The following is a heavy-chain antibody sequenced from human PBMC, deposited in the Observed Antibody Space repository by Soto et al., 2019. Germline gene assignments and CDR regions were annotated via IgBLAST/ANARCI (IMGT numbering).Heavy chain of an antibody. Sequence: QVPLVQSGAEVKKPGASVKVSCKASGYTFTSYGISCVRQAPGQGLERRGWISAYNGKTNYPQPLQGRVTMTTDTSTSTAYMELRSLRSDDTAVYYCARANGEYQLFFAYYYYYYMDVWGKGTTVTVSS. V-gene: IGHV1-18*01. CDR3: ARANGEYQLFFAYYYYYYMDV. D-gene: IGHD2-2*01. CDR1: GYTFTSYG. CDR2: ISAYNGKT. J-gene: IGHJ6*03.